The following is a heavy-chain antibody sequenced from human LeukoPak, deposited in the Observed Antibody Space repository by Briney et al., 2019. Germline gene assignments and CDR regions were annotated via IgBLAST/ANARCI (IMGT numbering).Heavy chain of an antibody. CDR1: GFTLGDYA. V-gene: IGHV3-21*01. CDR3: ARGDTSLQRNDALDI. J-gene: IGHJ3*02. D-gene: IGHD2/OR15-2a*01. Sequence: NTGGSLRLSCTASGFTLGDYAVSWVRQAPGKGLEWVSSISLSSNDIYYAASVRGRFIISRDNAKNLLSLQMNSLRAEDTALYYCARGDTSLQRNDALDIWGQGTMVSVSS. CDR2: ISLSSNDI.